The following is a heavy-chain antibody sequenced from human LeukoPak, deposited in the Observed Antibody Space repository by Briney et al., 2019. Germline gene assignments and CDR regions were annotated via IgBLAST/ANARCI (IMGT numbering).Heavy chain of an antibody. CDR3: ATLIGGFGELRPYNTLLSAMDV. J-gene: IGHJ6*02. Sequence: SETLSLTCTVSGGSISSGDYYWSWIRQPPGKGLEWIGYINYSGRTNYNPSLKSRVTISVDTSKNQFSLKLSSVTAADTAVYYCATLIGGFGELRPYNTLLSAMDVWGQGTTVTVSS. D-gene: IGHD3-10*01. V-gene: IGHV4-61*08. CDR2: INYSGRT. CDR1: GGSISSGDYY.